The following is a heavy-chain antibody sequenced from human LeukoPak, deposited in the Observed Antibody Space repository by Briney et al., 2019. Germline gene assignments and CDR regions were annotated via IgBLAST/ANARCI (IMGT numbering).Heavy chain of an antibody. D-gene: IGHD6-19*01. CDR1: GFTFSSYW. CDR2: IKSDGSEK. Sequence: GGSLRLSCAASGFTFSSYWMSWARQAPGKGLEWVAHIKSDGSEKYYVDSVKGRFTISRDNAKNSLYLQVHSLRAEDTAVYYCVRDMGGWQTYFDYWGQGTLVTVSS. J-gene: IGHJ4*02. CDR3: VRDMGGWQTYFDY. V-gene: IGHV3-7*01.